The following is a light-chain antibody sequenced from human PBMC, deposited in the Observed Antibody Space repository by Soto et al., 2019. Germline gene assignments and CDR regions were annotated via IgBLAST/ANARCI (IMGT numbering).Light chain of an antibody. CDR1: QPISNS. Sequence: IQMTQSPSSLSASVGDRVTITCRASQPISNSLAWYQQKPGKVPKVLIYAASTLQSGVPSRFSGSGSGTDFTLTISSLQPEAVATYYCHKYYSAPFTFGPGTKLDIK. V-gene: IGKV1-27*01. CDR2: AAS. CDR3: HKYYSAPFT. J-gene: IGKJ3*01.